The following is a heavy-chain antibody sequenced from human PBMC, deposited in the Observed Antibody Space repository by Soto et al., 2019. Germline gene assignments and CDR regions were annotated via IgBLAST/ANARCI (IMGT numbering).Heavy chain of an antibody. V-gene: IGHV1-2*02. CDR3: ASAAVTGTAGLDF. Sequence: ASVKVSCKASGYTFSGFYMHWLRQAPGQGLEWMGWINPNSGGTKSAEKFQGRATMTRDTSISTAYMELSRLTSDDTAVYYCASAAVTGTAGLDFWGQGTQVTVSS. J-gene: IGHJ4*02. CDR1: GYTFSGFY. D-gene: IGHD6-19*01. CDR2: INPNSGGT.